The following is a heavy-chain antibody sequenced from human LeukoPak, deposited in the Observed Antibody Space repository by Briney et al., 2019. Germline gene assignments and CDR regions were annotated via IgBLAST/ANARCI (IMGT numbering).Heavy chain of an antibody. CDR1: GGSISSYY. CDR2: IYYSGST. D-gene: IGHD6-13*01. CDR3: ARSQKQQLVPGAFDI. Sequence: PSETLSLTCTVSGGSISSYYWSWIRQPPGKGLEWIGYIYYSGSTNYNPSLKSRVTLSVDTSKNQFSLKLSSVTAADTAVYYCARSQKQQLVPGAFDIWGQGTMVTVSS. V-gene: IGHV4-59*01. J-gene: IGHJ3*02.